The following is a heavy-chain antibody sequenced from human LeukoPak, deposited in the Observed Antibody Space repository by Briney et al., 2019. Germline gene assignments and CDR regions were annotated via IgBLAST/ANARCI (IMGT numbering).Heavy chain of an antibody. J-gene: IGHJ4*02. D-gene: IGHD1-26*01. CDR3: ARVWSGSYYALGYFDY. V-gene: IGHV3-7*01. CDR1: GFTFSSYW. CDR2: IKQDGSEK. Sequence: PGGSLRLSCAASGFTFSSYWMSWVRQAPGKGLEWVANIKQDGSEKYYVDSVKGRFTICRDNAKNSLYLQMNSLRAEDTAVYYCARVWSGSYYALGYFDYWGQGTLVTVSS.